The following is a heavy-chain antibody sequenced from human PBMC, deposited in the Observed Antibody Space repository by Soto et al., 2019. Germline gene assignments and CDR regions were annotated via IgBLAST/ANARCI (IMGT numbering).Heavy chain of an antibody. V-gene: IGHV3-21*01. CDR3: ATMTEGITIFGVVIINYFDY. CDR2: ISSSSSYI. CDR1: GFTFSSYS. Sequence: PGGSLRLSCAAAGFTFSSYSMNWVRQAPGKGLEWVSSISSSSSYIYYADSVKGRFTISRDNAKNSLYLQMNSLRAEDTAVYYCATMTEGITIFGVVIINYFDYWGQGTLVTVSS. J-gene: IGHJ4*02. D-gene: IGHD3-3*01.